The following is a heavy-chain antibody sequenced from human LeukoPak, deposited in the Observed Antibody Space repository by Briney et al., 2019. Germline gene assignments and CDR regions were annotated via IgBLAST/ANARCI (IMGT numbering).Heavy chain of an antibody. D-gene: IGHD6-6*01. CDR1: GFTFSDYW. CDR2: IDSDGSST. J-gene: IGHJ4*02. V-gene: IGHV3-74*01. CDR3: ARLNSIAGGLDY. Sequence: PGGSLRLSCAASGFTFSDYWMHWVRQAPGKGLVWVSRIDSDGSSTSNADSVKGRFTISRDNAKNTVYLQMNSLRAEDTAVYYCARLNSIAGGLDYWGQGTLVTVSS.